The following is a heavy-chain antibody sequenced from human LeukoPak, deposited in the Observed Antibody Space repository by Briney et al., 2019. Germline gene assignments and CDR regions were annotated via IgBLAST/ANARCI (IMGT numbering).Heavy chain of an antibody. V-gene: IGHV3-7*01. J-gene: IGHJ4*02. D-gene: IGHD3-16*02. CDR2: MKQDGSEI. Sequence: GGSLRLSCAASGFTFSSYWMTWVRQAPGKGLEWVAYMKQDGSEIYYVDSVKGRFTISRDNANNSLYLQMNSLRAEDTALYYCARGVYQFDYWGQGTLVTVSS. CDR3: ARGVYQFDY. CDR1: GFTFSSYW.